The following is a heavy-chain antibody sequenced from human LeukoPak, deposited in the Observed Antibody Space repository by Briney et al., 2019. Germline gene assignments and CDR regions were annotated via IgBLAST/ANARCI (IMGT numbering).Heavy chain of an antibody. CDR1: GGSISSHY. CDR2: ISYSGST. Sequence: PSETLSLTCTVSGGSISSHYWSWIRQPPGKGLEWIGYISYSGSTNYNPSLKCRVNISVDTSKNQFSLKLSSVTAADTAVYYCARDDYGDYFDYWGQGTLVTVSS. CDR3: ARDDYGDYFDY. D-gene: IGHD4-17*01. J-gene: IGHJ4*02. V-gene: IGHV4-59*08.